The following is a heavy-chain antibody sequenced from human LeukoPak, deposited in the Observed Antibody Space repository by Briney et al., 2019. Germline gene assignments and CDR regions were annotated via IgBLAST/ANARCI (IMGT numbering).Heavy chain of an antibody. Sequence: SETLSLTCAVYGGSFSGYYWSWIRQPPGKGLEWIGYIYYSGSTNYNPSLKSRVTISVDTSKNQFSLKLSSVTAADTAVYYCARAVGSSWRGSWFDPWGQGTLVTVSS. CDR2: IYYSGST. D-gene: IGHD6-13*01. J-gene: IGHJ5*02. CDR3: ARAVGSSWRGSWFDP. V-gene: IGHV4-59*01. CDR1: GGSFSGYY.